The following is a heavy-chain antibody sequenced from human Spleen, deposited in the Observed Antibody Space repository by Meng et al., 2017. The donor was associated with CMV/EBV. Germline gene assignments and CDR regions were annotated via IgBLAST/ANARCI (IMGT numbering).Heavy chain of an antibody. CDR3: ARDRAGTTGGLGY. D-gene: IGHD1-1*01. CDR2: IYYSGST. J-gene: IGHJ4*02. V-gene: IGHV4-30-4*08. CDR1: GGSISSGDYY. Sequence: QAQLQESGPGLAKPSQTLSLTCTVSGGSISSGDYYWSWIRQPPGKGLEWIGYIYYSGSTYYNPSLKSRVTISVDTSKNQFSLKLSSVTAADTAVYYCARDRAGTTGGLGYWGQGTLVTVSS.